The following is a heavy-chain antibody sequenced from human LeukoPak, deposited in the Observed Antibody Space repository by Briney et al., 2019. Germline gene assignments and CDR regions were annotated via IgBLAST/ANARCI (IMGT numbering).Heavy chain of an antibody. Sequence: SETLSLTCTVSGGSISSYYWSWIRQPPGKGLEWIGYIHYSGSTNYNPSLKSRVTISVDTSKNQFSLKLSSVTAADTAVYHCARDPYYDYVWGSYRPYYFDYWGQGTLVTVSS. CDR1: GGSISSYY. V-gene: IGHV4-59*12. D-gene: IGHD3-16*02. CDR2: IHYSGST. J-gene: IGHJ4*02. CDR3: ARDPYYDYVWGSYRPYYFDY.